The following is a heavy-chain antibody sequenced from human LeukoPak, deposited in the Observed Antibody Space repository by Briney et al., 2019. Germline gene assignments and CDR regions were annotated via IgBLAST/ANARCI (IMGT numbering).Heavy chain of an antibody. Sequence: GGSLRLSCAASGFTVSSNYMSWVRQAPGKGLEWVSIIYSGGSTYYADSVKGRFTISRDNSKNTLHLQMNSLRAEDTAVYYCARCLLVQGYYSGMDVWGQGTTVTVFS. V-gene: IGHV3-66*01. CDR2: IYSGGST. D-gene: IGHD3-3*01. J-gene: IGHJ6*02. CDR3: ARCLLVQGYYSGMDV. CDR1: GFTVSSNY.